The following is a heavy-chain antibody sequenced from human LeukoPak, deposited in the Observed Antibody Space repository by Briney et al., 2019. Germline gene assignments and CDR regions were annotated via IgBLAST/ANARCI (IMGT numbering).Heavy chain of an antibody. CDR3: ASSGSYRFDH. CDR2: IRYDGNNK. J-gene: IGHJ4*02. D-gene: IGHD1-26*01. CDR1: GFTFSSYD. V-gene: IGHV3-33*03. Sequence: GRSLRLSCAASGFTFSSYDMQWVRQAPGKGLEWVALIRYDGNNKYYADSVKGRFTISRDNSKNTLYLQMNSLRAEDTAVYYCASSGSYRFDHWGQGTLVTVSS.